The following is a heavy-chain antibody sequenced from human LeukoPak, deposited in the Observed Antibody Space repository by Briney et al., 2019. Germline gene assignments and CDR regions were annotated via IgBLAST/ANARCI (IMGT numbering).Heavy chain of an antibody. D-gene: IGHD6-13*01. Sequence: SETLSLTCAVYGGSFSGYYWSWIRQPPVRGREWIGEINHSGSTNYNPSLKSRVTISVDTSKNQFSLKLSSVTAADTAVYYCARVAAAGTVVDYWGQGTLVTVSS. V-gene: IGHV4-34*01. CDR1: GGSFSGYY. J-gene: IGHJ4*02. CDR3: ARVAAAGTVVDY. CDR2: INHSGST.